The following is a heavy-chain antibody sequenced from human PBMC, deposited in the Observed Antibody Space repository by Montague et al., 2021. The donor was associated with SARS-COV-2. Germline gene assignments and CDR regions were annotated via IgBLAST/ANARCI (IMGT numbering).Heavy chain of an antibody. D-gene: IGHD6-13*01. CDR3: ARILAAAAGSPFDP. Sequence: PALVKPTQTLTLTCTFSGFSLSTSGMCVSWIRQPPGKALEWLARIDWDDDKYYSTSLKTRLTISKDTSKNQVVLTMTSMDPVDTATYYCARILAAAAGSPFDPWGQGTLVTVSS. CDR1: GFSLSTSGMC. CDR2: IDWDDDK. J-gene: IGHJ5*02. V-gene: IGHV2-70*11.